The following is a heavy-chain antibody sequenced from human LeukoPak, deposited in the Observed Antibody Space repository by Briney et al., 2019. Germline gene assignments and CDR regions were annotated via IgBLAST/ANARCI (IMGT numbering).Heavy chain of an antibody. CDR3: AIIGSGSYFSVPNNDY. Sequence: GGSLRLSCAASGFTFSNAWMSWVRQAPGKGLEWVGRIKSKTDGGTTDYAAPVKGRFTIPRDDSKNTLYLQMNSLKTEDTAVYYCAIIGSGSYFSVPNNDYWGQGTLVTVSS. CDR1: GFTFSNAW. CDR2: IKSKTDGGTT. V-gene: IGHV3-15*01. J-gene: IGHJ4*02. D-gene: IGHD3-10*01.